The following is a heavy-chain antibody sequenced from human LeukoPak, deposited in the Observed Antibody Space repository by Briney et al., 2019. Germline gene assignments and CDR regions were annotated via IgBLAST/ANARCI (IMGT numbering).Heavy chain of an antibody. CDR3: ARTSYYFDS. Sequence: SGGSLRLSCTASGFTFSNYWMHWVRQAPGKGLVWVSRISGDGMNTAYADSVKGQFTISRDNAKNTLYLQMNSLRVEDTAVYYCARTSYYFDSWGQGTLVTVSS. J-gene: IGHJ4*02. V-gene: IGHV3-74*01. CDR2: ISGDGMNT. CDR1: GFTFSNYW. D-gene: IGHD3-16*01.